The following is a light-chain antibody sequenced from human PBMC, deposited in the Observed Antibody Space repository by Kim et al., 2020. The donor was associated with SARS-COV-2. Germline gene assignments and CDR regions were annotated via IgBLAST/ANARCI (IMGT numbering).Light chain of an antibody. J-gene: IGLJ3*02. Sequence: GQRVTFACSGSSSNIGVNSVYWFQQLPGTAPKLLIYGNSQRPSGVPDRFSASKSGTSASLAVSGLRSDDEADFYCAAWDDSLSAWVFGGGTQLTVL. CDR2: GNS. CDR1: SSNIGVNS. V-gene: IGLV1-47*01. CDR3: AAWDDSLSAWV.